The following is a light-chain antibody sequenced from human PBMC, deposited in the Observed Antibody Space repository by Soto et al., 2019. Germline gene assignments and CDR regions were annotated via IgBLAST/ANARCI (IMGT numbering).Light chain of an antibody. V-gene: IGKV3-20*01. CDR1: QSVSSSY. CDR3: QQYGSSST. J-gene: IGKJ5*01. CDR2: GAS. Sequence: IVMTQSPATLSVSPGERATLSCRASQSVSSSYLAWYQQKPGQAPRLRIYGASSRPTGIPDRFSGSGSGTDFTLTISRLEPEDFAVYYCQQYGSSSTFGQVTLLEIK.